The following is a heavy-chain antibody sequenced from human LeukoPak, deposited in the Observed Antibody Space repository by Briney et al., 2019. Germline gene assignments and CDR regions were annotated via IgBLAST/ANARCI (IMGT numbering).Heavy chain of an antibody. D-gene: IGHD3-10*01. V-gene: IGHV3-30-3*01. CDR1: GFTFSTYA. CDR2: ISYDGNNK. CDR3: ARVETGTYYGAMDV. J-gene: IGHJ6*02. Sequence: GRSLRLSCAGSGFTFSTYAFHWVRQAPGKGLEGVAIISYDGNNKSYVDSMKGRITISRDNSKNTLYLQMNSLRTDDTAVYYCARVETGTYYGAMDVWGQGTTVTVSS.